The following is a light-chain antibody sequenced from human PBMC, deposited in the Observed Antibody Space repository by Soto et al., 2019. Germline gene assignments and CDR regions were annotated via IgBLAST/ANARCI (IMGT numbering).Light chain of an antibody. CDR1: QSVSSNH. V-gene: IGKV3-20*01. Sequence: DIVLTHSPGTLSLSPGEIATLSCRASQSVSSNHLAWYQQKPVQAPRLLIYGGSSRATGIPVRFSGSGSETDFTLTITRLEPEDFAVYYCQQYSSSRTFGQGTKVDIK. J-gene: IGKJ1*01. CDR3: QQYSSSRT. CDR2: GGS.